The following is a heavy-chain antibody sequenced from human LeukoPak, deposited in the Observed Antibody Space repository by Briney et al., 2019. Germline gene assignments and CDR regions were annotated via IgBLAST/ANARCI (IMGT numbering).Heavy chain of an antibody. CDR1: GYTLTELS. J-gene: IGHJ4*02. V-gene: IGHV1-24*01. CDR3: ATEGSGYSYYFDY. Sequence: ASVKVSCKVSGYTLTELSMHWVRQAPAKGLEWMGGFDPEDGETIYAQKFQGRVTMTEVTSTDTAYMELSSLRSEDTAVYYCATEGSGYSYYFDYWGQGTLVTVSS. D-gene: IGHD3-3*01. CDR2: FDPEDGET.